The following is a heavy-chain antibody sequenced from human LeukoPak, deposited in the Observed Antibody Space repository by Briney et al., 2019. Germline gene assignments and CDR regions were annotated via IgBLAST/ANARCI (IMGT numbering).Heavy chain of an antibody. CDR3: AKDPKGPAAISYFDY. Sequence: PGGSLRLSCAASGFNFSSYAMSWVRQAPGKGLEWVSAISGSGGSTYYADSVKGRFTISRDNSKNTLYLQMNSLRAEDTAVYYCAKDPKGPAAISYFDYWGQGTLVTVSS. J-gene: IGHJ4*02. D-gene: IGHD2-2*01. CDR1: GFNFSSYA. V-gene: IGHV3-23*01. CDR2: ISGSGGST.